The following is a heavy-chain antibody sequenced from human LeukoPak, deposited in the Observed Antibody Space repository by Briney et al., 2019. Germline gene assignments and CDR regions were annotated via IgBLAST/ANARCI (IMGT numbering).Heavy chain of an antibody. J-gene: IGHJ6*02. Sequence: GGSLRLSCGASGFPFSNYDMHWVRQAPGKGLDWVSANDTVGNTYYSGSVKGRFTISRENAQNSLFLQMNSLRDGDTALYYCIRIRTREHQYGMDVWGQGTTVTVSS. CDR1: GFPFSNYD. CDR2: NDTVGNT. D-gene: IGHD1-26*01. V-gene: IGHV3-13*01. CDR3: IRIRTREHQYGMDV.